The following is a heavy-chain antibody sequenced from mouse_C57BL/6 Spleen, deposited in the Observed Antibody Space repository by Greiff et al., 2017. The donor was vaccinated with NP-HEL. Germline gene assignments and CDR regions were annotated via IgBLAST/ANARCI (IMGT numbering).Heavy chain of an antibody. Sequence: EVQLVEPEGGLVQPGSSMKLSCTASGFTFSGYYMAWVRQVPGKGLEWVANIIYDGSSTYYLDSLKGRFIISRDTAKNILYLQMSSLKSEDTATYDCARDQDCDAMDYWGQGTSVTVSS. CDR1: GFTFSGYY. CDR2: IIYDGSST. J-gene: IGHJ4*01. V-gene: IGHV5-16*01. CDR3: ARDQDCDAMDY. D-gene: IGHD3-2*02.